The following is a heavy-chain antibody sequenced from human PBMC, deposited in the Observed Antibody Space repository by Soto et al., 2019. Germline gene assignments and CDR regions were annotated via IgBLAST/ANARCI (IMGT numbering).Heavy chain of an antibody. J-gene: IGHJ4*02. V-gene: IGHV3-23*01. Sequence: GGSLRLSCAASGFTFSNYAMSWVRQAPGKGLEWVSTISGSGTNTYYADSVKGRFTISRDNSKNTLYLQMNSLRAEDTAVYFCAKGGAETWLRLHFDCWGQGALVTVSS. D-gene: IGHD5-12*01. CDR2: ISGSGTNT. CDR1: GFTFSNYA. CDR3: AKGGAETWLRLHFDC.